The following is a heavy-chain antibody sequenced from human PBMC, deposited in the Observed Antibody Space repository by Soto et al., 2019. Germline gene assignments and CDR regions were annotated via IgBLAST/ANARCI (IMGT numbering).Heavy chain of an antibody. CDR2: IYYSGTT. V-gene: IGHV4-61*01. Sequence: XTLSLPCAVSGXSFSNDNYYWSWIRQPPGKGLEWIWYIYYSGTTNYNSYLNSRLIFSVDMSKNQFSLKLASVTAADTAVYFCARSQRGRTAFTFDYWGQGALVTVSS. CDR1: GXSFSNDNYY. CDR3: ARSQRGRTAFTFDY. D-gene: IGHD3-16*01. J-gene: IGHJ4*02.